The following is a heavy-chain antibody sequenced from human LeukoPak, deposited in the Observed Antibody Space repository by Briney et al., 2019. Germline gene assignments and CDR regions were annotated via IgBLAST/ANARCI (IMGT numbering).Heavy chain of an antibody. CDR1: GYTFTTYG. J-gene: IGHJ4*02. V-gene: IGHV1-18*01. CDR2: INTSNGQI. D-gene: IGHD2-21*02. Sequence: ASVKVSCKASGYTFTTYGISWVRQAPGQGLAWMGWINTSNGQINYARKFQGRVTMTTDTSTSTAYMELRSLTSDDTAVYYCARDPALRGYFDYWGQGTLVTVS. CDR3: ARDPALRGYFDY.